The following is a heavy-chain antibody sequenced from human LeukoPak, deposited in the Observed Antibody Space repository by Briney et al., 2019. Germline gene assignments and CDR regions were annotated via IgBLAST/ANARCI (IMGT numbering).Heavy chain of an antibody. D-gene: IGHD3-3*01. V-gene: IGHV4-39*01. Sequence: SETLSLTCTVSGGSFSSSSYYWGWIRQPPGKGLEWIGSIHYNGNTYYNPSLKSRVTISADTSKNQFSLKLTSVTAADTAVYYCARLAGPGIRFLEWLLYEGPYFDYWGQGTLVTVSS. J-gene: IGHJ4*02. CDR1: GGSFSSSSYY. CDR2: IHYNGNT. CDR3: ARLAGPGIRFLEWLLYEGPYFDY.